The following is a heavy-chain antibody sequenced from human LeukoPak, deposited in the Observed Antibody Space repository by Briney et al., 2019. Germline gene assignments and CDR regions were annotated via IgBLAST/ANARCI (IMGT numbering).Heavy chain of an antibody. CDR2: IRSKANSYAT. CDR1: GFTFSGSA. Sequence: GGSLRLSCAASGFTFSGSAMHWVRQASGKGLEWVGRIRSKANSYATAYAASAKGRFTISRDDSKNTAYLQMNSLRAEDTAVYYCARGPLSEWLLLAYYFDYWGQGTLVTVSS. V-gene: IGHV3-73*01. CDR3: ARGPLSEWLLLAYYFDY. J-gene: IGHJ4*02. D-gene: IGHD3-22*01.